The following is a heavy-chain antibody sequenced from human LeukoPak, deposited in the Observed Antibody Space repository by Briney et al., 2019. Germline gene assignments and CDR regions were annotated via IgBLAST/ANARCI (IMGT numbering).Heavy chain of an antibody. CDR2: IYYSGST. CDR1: GGSISSYY. Sequence: SETLSPTCTVSGGSISSYYWSWIRQPPGKGLEWIGYIYYSGSTNYNPSLKSRVTISVDTSKNQFSLKLSSVTAADTAVYYCARHNREEPVDFWRQGNLVTVSS. J-gene: IGHJ4*02. D-gene: IGHD1-14*01. CDR3: ARHNREEPVDF. V-gene: IGHV4-59*08.